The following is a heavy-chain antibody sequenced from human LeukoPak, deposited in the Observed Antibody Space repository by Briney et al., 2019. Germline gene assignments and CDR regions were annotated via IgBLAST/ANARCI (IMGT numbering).Heavy chain of an antibody. CDR1: GGSISSYY. J-gene: IGHJ3*02. Sequence: PSETLSLTCTVSGGSISSYYWSWIRQPPGKGLEWIGEINASGSTKYNPSLKSRVTISVDTSKNQFSLNLSSVTAADTAVYYCARGHYDSRLNQMDDAFDIWGQGTMVTVSS. CDR3: ARGHYDSRLNQMDDAFDI. D-gene: IGHD3-22*01. V-gene: IGHV4-34*01. CDR2: INASGST.